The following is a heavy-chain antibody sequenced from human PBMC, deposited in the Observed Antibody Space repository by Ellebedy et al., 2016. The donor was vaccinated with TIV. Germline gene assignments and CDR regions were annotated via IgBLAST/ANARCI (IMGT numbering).Heavy chain of an antibody. CDR2: IDSDGSRT. Sequence: GESLKISCAASGFTFSGYWMHWVRQAPGKGLEWVSRIDSDGSRTSYADTVRGRFTIHRDNAKNTLYLQMNSLRAEDTAVYYCARGAPYESSGADYWGQGTLVTVSS. D-gene: IGHD3-22*01. CDR3: ARGAPYESSGADY. V-gene: IGHV3-74*01. J-gene: IGHJ4*02. CDR1: GFTFSGYW.